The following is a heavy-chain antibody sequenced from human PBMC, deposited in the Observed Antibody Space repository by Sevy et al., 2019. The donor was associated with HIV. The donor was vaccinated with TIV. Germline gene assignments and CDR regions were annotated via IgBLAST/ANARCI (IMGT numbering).Heavy chain of an antibody. V-gene: IGHV3-7*01. Sequence: GGSLRLSCAASGFTFSSYWMSWVRQAPGKGLEWVANIKQDGSEKYYVDSVKGRFTISRDNAKNSLYLQMNSLRAEATAVYYCACESGDRFFGVVKLDPWGQGTLVTVSS. D-gene: IGHD3-3*01. J-gene: IGHJ5*02. CDR2: IKQDGSEK. CDR3: ACESGDRFFGVVKLDP. CDR1: GFTFSSYW.